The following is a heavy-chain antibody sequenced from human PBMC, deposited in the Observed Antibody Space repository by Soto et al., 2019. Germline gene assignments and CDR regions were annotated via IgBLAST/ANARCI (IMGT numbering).Heavy chain of an antibody. CDR1: GFTFSSYA. Sequence: GGSLRLSCSASGFTFSSYAMHWVRQAPGKGLEYVSAISGNGGSTYYADSVKGRFTISRDNSKNTLYLQMSSLRAEDTAVYYCVKAAPYDFWSGYYTYFDYWGQGTLVTVSS. V-gene: IGHV3-64D*06. CDR2: ISGNGGST. CDR3: VKAAPYDFWSGYYTYFDY. J-gene: IGHJ4*02. D-gene: IGHD3-3*01.